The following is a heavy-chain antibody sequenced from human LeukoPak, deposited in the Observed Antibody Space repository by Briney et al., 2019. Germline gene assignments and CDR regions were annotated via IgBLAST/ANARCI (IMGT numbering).Heavy chain of an antibody. J-gene: IGHJ4*02. CDR3: AREALTEGHSSSRFDS. CDR1: GGSISSYY. V-gene: IGHV4-59*01. D-gene: IGHD6-19*01. CDR2: VYHTGNT. Sequence: SETLSLTCTVSGGSISSYYWSWIRQPPGKGLEWIGYVYHTGNTNYNPSLKSRVAISVDTSKNQFSLRVRSVTAADTAVYYCAREALTEGHSSSRFDSWGQGTLVTVSS.